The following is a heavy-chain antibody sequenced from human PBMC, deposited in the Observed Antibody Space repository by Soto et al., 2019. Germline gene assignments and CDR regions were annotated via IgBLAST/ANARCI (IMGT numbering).Heavy chain of an antibody. J-gene: IGHJ5*02. CDR2: ISAYNGNT. CDR1: GYTFTSYG. CDR3: ARVAVAGTGSSSWFDP. Sequence: GASVKVSCKASGYTFTSYGISWVRQAPGQGLEWMGWISAYNGNTNYAQKLQGRVTMTTDTSTSTAYMELRSLRSDDTAVYYRARVAVAGTGSSSWFDPWGQGTLVTVSS. D-gene: IGHD6-19*01. V-gene: IGHV1-18*01.